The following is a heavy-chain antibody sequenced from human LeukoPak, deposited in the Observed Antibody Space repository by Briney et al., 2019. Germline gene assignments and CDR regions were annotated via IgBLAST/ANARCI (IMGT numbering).Heavy chain of an antibody. D-gene: IGHD4-17*01. Sequence: GESLKISCKGSGYSFTSYWIGWLRQMPGKRLEWMGIIYPGDSDTRYSPSFQGQVTISADKSISTAYLQWSSLKASDTAMYYCVHCGDYVLLDYWGQGTLVTVSS. CDR2: IYPGDSDT. J-gene: IGHJ4*02. CDR3: VHCGDYVLLDY. CDR1: GYSFTSYW. V-gene: IGHV5-51*01.